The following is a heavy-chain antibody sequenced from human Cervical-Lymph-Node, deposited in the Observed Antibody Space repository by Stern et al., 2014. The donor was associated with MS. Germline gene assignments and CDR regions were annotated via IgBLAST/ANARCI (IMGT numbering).Heavy chain of an antibody. CDR2: FNPSGGKS. CDR1: GYTFTTYY. CDR3: ARVLSLATSDS. V-gene: IGHV1-46*01. Sequence: QDQLVQSGAEIRKPLASVQISCEASGYTFTTYYIHWVRQAPGQGLEWVALFNPSGGKSTYAQRFQGRVTVTGDTSTSPVSLERTGLTSEDTAVYYCARVLSLATSDSWGQGTLVIVSS. D-gene: IGHD1-1*01. J-gene: IGHJ4*02.